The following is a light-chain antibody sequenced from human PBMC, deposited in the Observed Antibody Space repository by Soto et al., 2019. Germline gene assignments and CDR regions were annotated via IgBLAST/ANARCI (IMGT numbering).Light chain of an antibody. CDR1: QVITNY. V-gene: IGKV1-33*01. CDR3: QQYENLPYT. Sequence: DIQLTQSASSLSASVGDRVAITYQASQVITNYLNWYQQKPGRAPKLLIYDISTLEIGVPSRFGGSGSGTHFTFTITGLQPEDIATYYCQQYENLPYTFGQGTKL. CDR2: DIS. J-gene: IGKJ2*01.